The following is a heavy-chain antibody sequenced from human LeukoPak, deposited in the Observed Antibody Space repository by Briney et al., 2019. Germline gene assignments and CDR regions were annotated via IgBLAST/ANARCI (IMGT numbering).Heavy chain of an antibody. Sequence: SETLSLTCSVSDGSINSDTYYWGWIRQPPGKGLEWIASIYSGGNTFHNPSLKSRVTISLDTSKNQFSLKLTSVTAADTAVYYCARDQRSLFDVWGQGSLVIVSS. D-gene: IGHD1-26*01. J-gene: IGHJ4*02. V-gene: IGHV4-39*07. CDR2: IYSGGNT. CDR3: ARDQRSLFDV. CDR1: DGSINSDTYY.